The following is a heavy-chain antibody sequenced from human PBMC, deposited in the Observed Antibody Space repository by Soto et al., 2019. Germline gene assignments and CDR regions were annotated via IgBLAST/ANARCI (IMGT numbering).Heavy chain of an antibody. Sequence: PSETLSLTCTVSGGSISSGGYYWSWIRQHPGKGLEWIGYIYYSGSTYYNPSLKSRVTISVDTSKNQFSLKLSSVTAADTAVYYCARSFGDGDYVFDYWGQGTLVTVSS. CDR1: GGSISSGGYY. CDR2: IYYSGST. J-gene: IGHJ4*02. V-gene: IGHV4-31*03. D-gene: IGHD4-17*01. CDR3: ARSFGDGDYVFDY.